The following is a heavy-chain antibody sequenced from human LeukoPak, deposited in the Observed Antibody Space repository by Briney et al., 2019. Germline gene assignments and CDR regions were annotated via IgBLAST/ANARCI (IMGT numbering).Heavy chain of an antibody. D-gene: IGHD2-15*01. CDR1: GLTFSSYS. CDR3: ARGPQFCCGGCCYGYYFDY. Sequence: GGSLRLSCAASGLTFSSYSMNWVRQPPGKGLEWVSSISSSGSYIYYADSVKGRFSISRDSAKNSLYLQMNSLRAEDTAVYYCARGPQFCCGGCCYGYYFDYWGQGTLVTVSS. CDR2: ISSSGSYI. J-gene: IGHJ4*02. V-gene: IGHV3-21*01.